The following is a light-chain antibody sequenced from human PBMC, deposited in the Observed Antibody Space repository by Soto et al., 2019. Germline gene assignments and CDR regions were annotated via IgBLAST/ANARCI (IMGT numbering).Light chain of an antibody. CDR1: SANIGAGYD. CDR3: QSYDSSLSGSGV. CDR2: GNS. J-gene: IGLJ1*01. V-gene: IGLV1-40*01. Sequence: QSVLTQPPSVSGAPGQSVTMSCTGSSANIGAGYDVHWYQQLPGTAPKLLIYGNSNRPSGVPDRFSGSKSGTSASLAITGLQAEDEADYYCQSYDSSLSGSGVFGTGTKVTVL.